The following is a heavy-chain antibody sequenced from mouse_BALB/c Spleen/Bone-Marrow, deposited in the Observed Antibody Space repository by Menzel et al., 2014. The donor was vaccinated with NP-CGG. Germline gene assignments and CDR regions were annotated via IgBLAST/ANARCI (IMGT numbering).Heavy chain of an antibody. CDR3: GREGYGFAMDD. CDR2: IDPANGNT. D-gene: IGHD2-14*01. V-gene: IGHV14-3*02. Sequence: VQLQQSGAELVKPGASVKLSCKASGFNIPNTYINWVKQSPEQGLEWIGRIDPANGNTKYDPKFQDKATLTADTSSNTAYLQLTSLTSEDTAVYYCGREGYGFAMDDWGQGTSVTVSA. J-gene: IGHJ4*01. CDR1: GFNIPNTY.